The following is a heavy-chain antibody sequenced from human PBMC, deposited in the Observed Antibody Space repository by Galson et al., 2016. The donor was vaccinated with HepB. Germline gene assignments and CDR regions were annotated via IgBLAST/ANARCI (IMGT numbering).Heavy chain of an antibody. CDR3: SIVTYGVRRRKAYSRFDR. CDR2: MYYSGYT. D-gene: IGHD2-21*01. CDR1: GASITTYY. V-gene: IGHV4-59*03. Sequence: SETLSLTCTVSGASITTYYSTWIRQSPGKGLEWIGYMYYSGYTNYSPSLKSRVTISLDTSRNQFSLNLTSVTSADTAVYYCSIVTYGVRRRKAYSRFDRWGQGTLVRVSS. J-gene: IGHJ4*02.